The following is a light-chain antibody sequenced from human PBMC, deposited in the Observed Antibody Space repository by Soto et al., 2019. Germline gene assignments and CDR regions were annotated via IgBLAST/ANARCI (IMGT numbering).Light chain of an antibody. CDR1: QSVSNNY. V-gene: IGKV3-20*01. CDR3: QQYGSSGT. Sequence: EIVLTQSPGTLSLSPGERDTPSCLASQSVSNNYLAWYQQKPGQDPRLLIYGASNRATGIPDRFSGSGSGTDFTLTISRLEPEDFAVYYCQQYGSSGTFGQGTKVDIK. J-gene: IGKJ1*01. CDR2: GAS.